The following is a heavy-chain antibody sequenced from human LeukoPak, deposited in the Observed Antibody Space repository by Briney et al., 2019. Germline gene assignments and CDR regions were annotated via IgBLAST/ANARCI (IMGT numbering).Heavy chain of an antibody. Sequence: GGSLRLSCAASGFTFSSYGMHWVRQAPRKGLEWVAFIRYDGSNKYYADSVKRRFTISRDNSKNTLYLQMNSLRAEDTAVYYCAKDSESYGSGSYFIHYFDYWGQGTLVTVSS. V-gene: IGHV3-30*02. CDR2: IRYDGSNK. CDR1: GFTFSSYG. CDR3: AKDSESYGSGSYFIHYFDY. J-gene: IGHJ4*02. D-gene: IGHD3-10*01.